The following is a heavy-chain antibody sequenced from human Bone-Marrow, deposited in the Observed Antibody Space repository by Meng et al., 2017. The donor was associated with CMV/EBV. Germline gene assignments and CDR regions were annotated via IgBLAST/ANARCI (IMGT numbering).Heavy chain of an antibody. V-gene: IGHV1-2*07. CDR3: AKTPSLYYYFSMDV. Sequence: ASVKVSCKASGYTFTSYDINWVRQATGQGLEWMGWINPNSGGTNYVYKFQGRVTMTRDTSISTAYMELSRLRSDDTAVYYCAKTPSLYYYFSMDVWGQGTTVTVSS. D-gene: IGHD4-23*01. CDR1: GYTFTSYD. J-gene: IGHJ6*02. CDR2: INPNSGGT.